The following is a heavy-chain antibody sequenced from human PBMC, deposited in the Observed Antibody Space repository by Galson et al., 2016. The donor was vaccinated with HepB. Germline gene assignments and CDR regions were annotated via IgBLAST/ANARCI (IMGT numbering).Heavy chain of an antibody. D-gene: IGHD3-10*01. J-gene: IGHJ4*02. CDR1: GYTFTSHP. CDR2: IPTDNGAT. V-gene: IGHV1-3*04. CDR3: ASRIGGLYYGY. Sequence: SVKVSCKASGYTFTSHPIHWVRQAPGQSLEWMAWIPTDNGATKCSQKFQDRVTITRDTSATTVYMELSSLRSEDTAVYYCASRIGGLYYGYWGQGTLVTVSS.